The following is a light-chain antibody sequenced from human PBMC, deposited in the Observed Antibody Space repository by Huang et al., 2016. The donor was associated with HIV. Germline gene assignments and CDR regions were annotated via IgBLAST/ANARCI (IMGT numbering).Light chain of an antibody. V-gene: IGKV1-17*03. CDR2: AAS. J-gene: IGKJ1*01. CDR3: LQHHAYPRT. CDR1: QAISNY. Sequence: DIQMTQSPSAMSASVGDKVTITCRASQAISNYLVWFQQKPGRAPKRLIYAASSLQSGVPSSFSVSGYGTKFTLTISSLQPEDFATYYCLQHHAYPRTFGPGTKVEVK.